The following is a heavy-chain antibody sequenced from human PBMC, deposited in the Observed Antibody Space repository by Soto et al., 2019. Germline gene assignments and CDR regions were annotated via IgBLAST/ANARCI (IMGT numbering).Heavy chain of an antibody. CDR1: GGTFSSYA. CDR2: IIPIFGTA. D-gene: IGHD3-10*01. CDR3: ARDRGPYYYGSGSTVSP. Sequence: SVKVSCKASGGTFSSYAISWVRQAPGQGLEWMGGIIPIFGTANYAQKFQGRVTITADESTSTAYMELSSLRSEDTAVYYCARDRGPYYYGSGSTVSPWGQGTLVTVSS. J-gene: IGHJ5*02. V-gene: IGHV1-69*13.